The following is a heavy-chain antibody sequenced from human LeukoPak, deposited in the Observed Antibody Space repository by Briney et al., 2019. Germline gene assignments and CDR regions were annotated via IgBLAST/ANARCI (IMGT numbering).Heavy chain of an antibody. CDR1: GFTFSTYW. CDR3: ATVRYGNYFDH. D-gene: IGHD4-17*01. J-gene: IGHJ4*02. Sequence: GGSLRLSCAASGFTFSTYWMSWVRQAPGKGLEWVANIKVDGSESYYGDSVKGRFTISRDNAKNSLYLQMNSRRVEDTAVYYCATVRYGNYFDHWGQGTLVTASS. CDR2: IKVDGSES. V-gene: IGHV3-7*01.